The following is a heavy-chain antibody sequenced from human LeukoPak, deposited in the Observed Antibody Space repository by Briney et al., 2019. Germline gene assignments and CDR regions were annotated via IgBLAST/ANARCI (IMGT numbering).Heavy chain of an antibody. Sequence: GGSLRLSCVGSGFTSIAYALTWARQAPGKGLEWVSGISGGGVTTYYADSVKGRFTISRDNSKNTLYLQMNSLRVDDTAIYYCARNQQLGGHSYYYYGMDVWGQGTTVTVSS. J-gene: IGHJ6*02. CDR3: ARNQQLGGHSYYYYGMDV. V-gene: IGHV3-23*01. CDR2: ISGGGVTT. D-gene: IGHD3-16*01. CDR1: GFTSIAYA.